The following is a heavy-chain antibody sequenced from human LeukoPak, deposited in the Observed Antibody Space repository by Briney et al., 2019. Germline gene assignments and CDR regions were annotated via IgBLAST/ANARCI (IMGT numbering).Heavy chain of an antibody. D-gene: IGHD2-8*01. Sequence: ASGKVSFKASGYTFTNYYIHWVRQAPGQGLEWMGIINPSGSSRSYAQKFQGRVTMTRDTSTSTVYMELSSLRSEDTAVYYCAGGTTNTKGAFDMWGQGTMVTVSS. CDR1: GYTFTNYY. CDR3: AGGTTNTKGAFDM. J-gene: IGHJ3*02. V-gene: IGHV1-46*01. CDR2: INPSGSSR.